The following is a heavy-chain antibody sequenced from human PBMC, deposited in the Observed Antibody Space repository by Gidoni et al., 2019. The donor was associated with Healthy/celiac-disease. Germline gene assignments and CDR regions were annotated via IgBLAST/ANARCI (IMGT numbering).Heavy chain of an antibody. CDR2: IISSSSYT. Sequence: QVQLVESGGGLVKPGGSLRLSCAASGFTFSDYYMSWIRQAPGKGLEWVSYIISSSSYTNDADSVKGRFTISRDNAKNSLYLQMNSLRAEDTAVYYCARVAAAGNYFDYWGQGTLVTVSS. D-gene: IGHD6-13*01. J-gene: IGHJ4*02. CDR3: ARVAAAGNYFDY. CDR1: GFTFSDYY. V-gene: IGHV3-11*05.